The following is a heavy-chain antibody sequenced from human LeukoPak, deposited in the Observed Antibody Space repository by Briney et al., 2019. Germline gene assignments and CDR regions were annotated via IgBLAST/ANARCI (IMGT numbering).Heavy chain of an antibody. V-gene: IGHV4-39*01. CDR3: ARHSVTVLLWFGESYFDY. J-gene: IGHJ4*02. Sequence: SETLSLTCTVSGGSISSSSYYWGWIRQPPGKGLAWIGSIYYSGSTYYNPSLKSRVTISVDTSKNQFSLKLSSVTAADTAVYYCARHSVTVLLWFGESYFDYWDQGTLVTVSS. CDR1: GGSISSSSYY. D-gene: IGHD3-10*01. CDR2: IYYSGST.